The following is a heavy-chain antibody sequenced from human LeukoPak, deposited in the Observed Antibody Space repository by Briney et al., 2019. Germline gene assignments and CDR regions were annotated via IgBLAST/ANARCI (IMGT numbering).Heavy chain of an antibody. CDR2: IHTSGTT. D-gene: IGHD5-12*01. CDR3: ARGGGYDPFDY. J-gene: IGHJ4*02. Sequence: SQTLSLTCSVSGGSINSGSYFWRWIRQPAGTGLEWVGRIHTSGTTNYNPSLKSRVTIPIDTSKNQFSLKLSSVIAADTAVYYCARGGGYDPFDYWGQGTLVTVSS. V-gene: IGHV4-61*02. CDR1: GGSINSGSYF.